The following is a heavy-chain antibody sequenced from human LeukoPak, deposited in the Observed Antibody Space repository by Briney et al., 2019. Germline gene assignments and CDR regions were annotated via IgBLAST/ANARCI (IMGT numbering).Heavy chain of an antibody. CDR1: DDSITIYY. D-gene: IGHD5-18*01. Sequence: SETLSLTCTVSDDSITIYYWSWIRQPPGKGLEWIGYIDHTGSTNYNPSLNSRVTISRDTSKNHFSLKLSSATAADTAVYYCARDRYIYGSDDRWFDPWGQGTLVTVSS. J-gene: IGHJ5*02. V-gene: IGHV4-59*01. CDR2: IDHTGST. CDR3: ARDRYIYGSDDRWFDP.